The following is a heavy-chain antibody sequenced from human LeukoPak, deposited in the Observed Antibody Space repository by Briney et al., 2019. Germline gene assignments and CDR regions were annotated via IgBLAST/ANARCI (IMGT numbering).Heavy chain of an antibody. V-gene: IGHV1-46*01. CDR2: INPSGGGT. J-gene: IGHJ4*02. D-gene: IGHD5-18*01. CDR1: GYTFTSYY. CDR3: ARFHSSLHTAGDY. Sequence: ASVKVSCKASGYTFTSYYMHWVRQAPGQGLEWMGIINPSGGGTSYAQNFQGRVTMTRDTSTSTVYVELSSLKSEDTAVYYCARFHSSLHTAGDYWGQGTLVTVSS.